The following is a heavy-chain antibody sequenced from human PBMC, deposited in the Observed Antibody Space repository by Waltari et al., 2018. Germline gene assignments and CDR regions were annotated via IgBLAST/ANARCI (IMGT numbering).Heavy chain of an antibody. Sequence: QVQLVESGGGVVQPGRSLRLSCAASGFTFSSYAMHWVRQAPGKGLEWVAVISYDGSNKYYADSGKGRFTISRDNSKNTLYLQMNSLRAEDTAVYYCARSRGPPELWRYYFDYWGQGTLVTVSS. V-gene: IGHV3-30-3*01. D-gene: IGHD2-21*01. CDR2: ISYDGSNK. CDR3: ARSRGPPELWRYYFDY. CDR1: GFTFSSYA. J-gene: IGHJ4*02.